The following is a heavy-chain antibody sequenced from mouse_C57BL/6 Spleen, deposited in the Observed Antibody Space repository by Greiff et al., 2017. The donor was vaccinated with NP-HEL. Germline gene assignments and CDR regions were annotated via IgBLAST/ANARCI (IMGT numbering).Heavy chain of an antibody. J-gene: IGHJ2*01. D-gene: IGHD2-4*01. CDR1: GFTFSSYA. Sequence: EVQGVESGGGLVKPGGSLKLSCAASGFTFSSYAMSWVRQTPEKRLEWVATISDGGSYTYYPDNVKGRFTISRDNAKNNLYLQMSHLKSEDTAMYYCARDGYYDYPLFDYWGQGTTLTVSS. V-gene: IGHV5-4*01. CDR2: ISDGGSYT. CDR3: ARDGYYDYPLFDY.